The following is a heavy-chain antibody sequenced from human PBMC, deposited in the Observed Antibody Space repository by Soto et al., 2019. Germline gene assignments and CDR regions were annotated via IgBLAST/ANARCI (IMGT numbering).Heavy chain of an antibody. J-gene: IGHJ4*02. CDR2: IWYDGSNK. Sequence: PGGSLRLSCAASGFTFSSYGMHWVRQAPGKGLEWVAVIWYDGSNKYYADSVKGRFTISRDNSKNTLYLQINSLRAEDTAVYYWAKNKLAYCGGDCYTLMDCWGQGTLVTV. D-gene: IGHD2-21*02. CDR3: AKNKLAYCGGDCYTLMDC. CDR1: GFTFSSYG. V-gene: IGHV3-33*06.